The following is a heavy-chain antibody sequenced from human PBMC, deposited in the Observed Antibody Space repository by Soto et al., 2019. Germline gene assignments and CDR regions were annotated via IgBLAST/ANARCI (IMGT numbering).Heavy chain of an antibody. D-gene: IGHD3-22*01. V-gene: IGHV3-9*01. CDR3: AKDEIGVAGNSALDM. Sequence: EVELVESGGGLVLPGGSLRLSCEASGFNFNNYAMHWVRQAPGKGLEWVSGISWTGETIVYADFVKGRFTISRDKSKISLYLEMNSLRPEDTALYYCAKDEIGVAGNSALDMWGQGTMVTVSS. J-gene: IGHJ3*02. CDR1: GFNFNNYA. CDR2: ISWTGETI.